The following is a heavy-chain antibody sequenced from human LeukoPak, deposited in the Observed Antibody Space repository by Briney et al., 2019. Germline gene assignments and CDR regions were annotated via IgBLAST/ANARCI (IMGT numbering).Heavy chain of an antibody. CDR2: IYWNDDK. CDR3: ARIRNYYDSSGYYYLLDY. Sequence: SGPTLVKPTQTLTLTCTFSGFSLNTRGVGVGWIRQPPGKALEWLGLIYWNDDKRYSTSLKTRLTISKDTSKNQVVLTMTNMDPVDTATYYCARIRNYYDSSGYYYLLDYWGQGTLVTVSS. D-gene: IGHD3-22*01. J-gene: IGHJ4*02. V-gene: IGHV2-5*01. CDR1: GFSLNTRGVG.